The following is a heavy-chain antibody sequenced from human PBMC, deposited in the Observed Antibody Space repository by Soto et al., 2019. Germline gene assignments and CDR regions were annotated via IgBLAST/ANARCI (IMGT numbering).Heavy chain of an antibody. Sequence: CTVSGGSISSGGYYWSWIRQHPGKGLEWIGYIYYSGSTYYNPSLKSRVTISVDTSKNQFSLKLSSVTAADTAVYYCARVPRNYDFWSGYYGNWFDPWGQGTLVTVS. D-gene: IGHD3-3*01. CDR1: GGSISSGGYY. CDR2: IYYSGST. J-gene: IGHJ5*02. CDR3: ARVPRNYDFWSGYYGNWFDP. V-gene: IGHV4-31*03.